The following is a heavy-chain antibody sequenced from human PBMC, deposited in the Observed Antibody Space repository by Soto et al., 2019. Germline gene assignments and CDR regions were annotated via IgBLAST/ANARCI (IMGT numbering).Heavy chain of an antibody. J-gene: IGHJ4*02. D-gene: IGHD5-12*01. CDR1: GGSFSSSTYY. Sequence: SETLSLTCIVSGGSFSSSTYYGGWIRQPPGKGLEWIGSIFYSGSTYYNPSLKSRVTLSVDTSKNRFSLKLSSVTAADTAVYYCASAPGFNLFDSWGQGTLVTSPQ. CDR3: ASAPGFNLFDS. V-gene: IGHV4-39*01. CDR2: IFYSGST.